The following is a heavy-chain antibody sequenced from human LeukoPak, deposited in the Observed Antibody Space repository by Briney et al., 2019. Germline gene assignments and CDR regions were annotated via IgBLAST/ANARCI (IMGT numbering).Heavy chain of an antibody. Sequence: GGSLRLSCAASGFTFSSYEMNWVRQAPGKGLEWVSYISSSGSTIYYADSVKGRFTISRDNAKNSLYLQMNSLRAEDTAVYYCARERFGDLLDYWGQGTQVTVSS. CDR2: ISSSGSTI. V-gene: IGHV3-48*03. J-gene: IGHJ4*02. CDR1: GFTFSSYE. CDR3: ARERFGDLLDY. D-gene: IGHD3-10*01.